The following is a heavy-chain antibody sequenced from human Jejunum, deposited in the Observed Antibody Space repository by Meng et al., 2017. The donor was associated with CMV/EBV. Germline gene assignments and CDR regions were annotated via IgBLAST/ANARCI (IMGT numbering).Heavy chain of an antibody. Sequence: SGFIFSDHYMDWVRQAPGKGLEWVGRSRYKAESYTTEYAASVKGRFTISRDDSKNSVFLQMNSLTTEDTAVYYCTRSYGGNSRYLAYWGRGTLVTVSS. CDR1: GFIFSDHY. V-gene: IGHV3-72*01. D-gene: IGHD4-23*01. J-gene: IGHJ4*02. CDR3: TRSYGGNSRYLAY. CDR2: SRYKAESYTT.